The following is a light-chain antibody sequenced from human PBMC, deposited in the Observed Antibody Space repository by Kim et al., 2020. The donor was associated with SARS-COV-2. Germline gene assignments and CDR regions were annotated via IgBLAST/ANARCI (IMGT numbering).Light chain of an antibody. J-gene: IGLJ1*01. CDR3: QVWDRSTASYV. Sequence: ALGQTARITCGGNHIGSKNVHWCQQRPGQAPVVVIYRDSSRPSGIPERFSGSNSGNTATLTISRVQAGDEADYYCQVWDRSTASYVFGNGTQLTVL. CDR1: HIGSKN. CDR2: RDS. V-gene: IGLV3-9*01.